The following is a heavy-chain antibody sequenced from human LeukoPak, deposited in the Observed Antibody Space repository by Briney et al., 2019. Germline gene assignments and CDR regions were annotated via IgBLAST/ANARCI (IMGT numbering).Heavy chain of an antibody. Sequence: ASVKVSCKVSGYTLTELSMHWVRQAPGKGLEWMGGFDPEDGETIYAQKFQGRVTMTEDTSTDTAYMELSSLRSEDTAVYYCATGPTVTTFLDYWGQGTLVTVSS. CDR1: GYTLTELS. CDR3: ATGPTVTTFLDY. V-gene: IGHV1-24*01. D-gene: IGHD4-17*01. CDR2: FDPEDGET. J-gene: IGHJ4*02.